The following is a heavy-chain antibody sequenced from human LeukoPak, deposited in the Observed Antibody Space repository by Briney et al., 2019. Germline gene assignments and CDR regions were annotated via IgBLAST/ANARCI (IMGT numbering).Heavy chain of an antibody. CDR1: GFTFSTYW. CDR2: ISHDGGET. J-gene: IGHJ4*02. Sequence: GGSLRLSCAASGFTFSTYWMMWVRKAPGKGLERVATISHDGGETYYVDYLKGRFTISRDNAKNSLYLQMNSLRVEDTAVYYCARENHATGDYWGPGTLVTVSS. V-gene: IGHV3-7*03. CDR3: ARENHATGDY.